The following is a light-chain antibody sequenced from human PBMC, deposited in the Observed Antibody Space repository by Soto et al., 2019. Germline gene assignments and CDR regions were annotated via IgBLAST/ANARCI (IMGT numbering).Light chain of an antibody. CDR3: QQHNQLPIT. CDR1: QSVSNY. J-gene: IGKJ5*01. Sequence: ENVLTQSPATLSLSPGERATLSCRASQSVSNYVAWYQQKPGQAPRLLIYDASNRATGIPARFSGSGSGTDFTLTIISLQSEDSAVYYCQQHNQLPITFGQGTRLEIK. CDR2: DAS. V-gene: IGKV3-11*01.